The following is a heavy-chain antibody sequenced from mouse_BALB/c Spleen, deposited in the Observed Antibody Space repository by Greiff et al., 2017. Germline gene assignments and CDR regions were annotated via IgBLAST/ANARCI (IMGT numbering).Heavy chain of an antibody. Sequence: EVQLQQSGAELVKPWASVKLSCTASGFYIKDTYMHWVKQRPEQGLEWIGRIDPANGNTKYDPKFQGKSTITADTSSNTAYLQLSSLTSEDTTVYYCARATSVVATDYDMDYWGQGTSVTVSS. CDR1: GFYIKDTY. J-gene: IGHJ4*01. V-gene: IGHV14-3*02. CDR2: IDPANGNT. CDR3: ARATSVVATDYDMDY. D-gene: IGHD1-1*01.